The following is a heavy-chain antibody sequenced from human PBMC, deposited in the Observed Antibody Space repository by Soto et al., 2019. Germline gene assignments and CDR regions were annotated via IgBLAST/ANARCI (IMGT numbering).Heavy chain of an antibody. Sequence: SETLSLTCTVSGGSISSGGYYWSWIRQHPGKGLEWIGYIYYSGSTYYNPSLKSRVTISVDTSKNQFSLKLSSVTAADTAVYYCARANCDYVWGRMTLNWFDPWGQGTLVTVSS. D-gene: IGHD3-16*01. V-gene: IGHV4-31*03. CDR1: GGSISSGGYY. CDR2: IYYSGST. J-gene: IGHJ5*02. CDR3: ARANCDYVWGRMTLNWFDP.